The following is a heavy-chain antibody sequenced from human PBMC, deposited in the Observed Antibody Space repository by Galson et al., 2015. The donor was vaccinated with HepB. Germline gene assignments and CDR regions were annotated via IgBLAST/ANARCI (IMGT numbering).Heavy chain of an antibody. CDR1: GVSIGTYY. CDR3: ASHPDYGDY. J-gene: IGHJ4*01. Sequence: LSLTCTVSGVSIGTYYWSWFRQSPGKRLEWIGYIYSDGTTTYSPSLKSRITISIDTSKRQLSLTVRSVTAADTAVYSCASHPDYGDYWGQGTLGTVSS. CDR2: IYSDGTT. V-gene: IGHV4-59*08.